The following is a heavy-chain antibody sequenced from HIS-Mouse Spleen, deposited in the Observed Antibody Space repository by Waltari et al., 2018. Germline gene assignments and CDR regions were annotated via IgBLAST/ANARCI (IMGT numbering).Heavy chain of an antibody. CDR2: IYYSGST. J-gene: IGHJ2*01. Sequence: QLQLQESGPGLVKPSETLSLTCNVPGGSISSSSYYWGWIRQHPGKGLEWIGSIYYSGSTYYNPSLKSRVTISVDTSKNQFSLKLSSVTAADTDVYYCAREIPYSSSWYDWYFDLWGRGTLVTVSS. V-gene: IGHV4-39*07. CDR1: GGSISSSSYY. CDR3: AREIPYSSSWYDWYFDL. D-gene: IGHD6-13*01.